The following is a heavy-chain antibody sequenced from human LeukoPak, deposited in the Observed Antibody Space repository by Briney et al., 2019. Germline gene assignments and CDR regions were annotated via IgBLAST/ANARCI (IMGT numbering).Heavy chain of an antibody. CDR3: ARDYRFAFDN. Sequence: GGSLRLSCAASGFIFSDYSMNWVRQAPGKGLEWISYVGIDSGNTKYADSVKGRFTISGDNAKKSLYLQMNSLRVEDTAVYYCARDYRFAFDNWGQGTRVTVSS. CDR1: GFIFSDYS. J-gene: IGHJ4*02. CDR2: VGIDSGNT. V-gene: IGHV3-21*05.